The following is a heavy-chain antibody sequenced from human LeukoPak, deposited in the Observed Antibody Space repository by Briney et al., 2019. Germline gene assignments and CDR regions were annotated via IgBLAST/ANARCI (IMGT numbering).Heavy chain of an antibody. J-gene: IGHJ4*02. V-gene: IGHV3-43D*03. CDR3: ARLSGPGSGWTTLDY. CDR1: GFTFDDYA. D-gene: IGHD6-19*01. CDR2: ISWDGGST. Sequence: GGSLRLSCAASGFTFDDYAMHWVRQAPGKGLEWVSLISWDGGSTYYADSVKGRFTISRDNSKNSLYLQMNSLRAEDTALYYCARLSGPGSGWTTLDYWGQGTLVTVSS.